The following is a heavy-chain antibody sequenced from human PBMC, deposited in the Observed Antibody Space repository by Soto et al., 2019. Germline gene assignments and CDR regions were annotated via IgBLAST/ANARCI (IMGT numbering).Heavy chain of an antibody. CDR1: GFSFTTYS. D-gene: IGHD3-10*01. J-gene: IGHJ4*02. V-gene: IGHV3-23*01. CDR3: AKTYYYASGSYYVAEN. Sequence: EVQLLESGGGLVQPGGSLRLSCAASGFSFTTYSMSWVRQAPGKGLEWVSTISNSRGITYYADSVKGRFTISRDISKNTLYLQMNGLRAEDTALYYCAKTYYYASGSYYVAENWGQGTLVTVSS. CDR2: ISNSRGIT.